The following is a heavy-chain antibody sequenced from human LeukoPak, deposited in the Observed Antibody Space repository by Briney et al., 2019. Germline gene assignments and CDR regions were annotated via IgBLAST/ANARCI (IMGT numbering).Heavy chain of an antibody. J-gene: IGHJ4*02. CDR1: GVSFIRYS. CDR3: ARGPQFCSGGSCFGYYFDY. D-gene: IGHD2-15*01. CDR2: ISASGSHI. V-gene: IGHV3-21*01. Sequence: KSGGSLRLSCAASGVSFIRYSMNCVCQRPEKGLGWVSSISASGSHIYYADSVKGRDSISRDSARNSVYVKMSSLRAEDTAVYYCARGPQFCSGGSCFGYYFDYWGQGALVTVSS.